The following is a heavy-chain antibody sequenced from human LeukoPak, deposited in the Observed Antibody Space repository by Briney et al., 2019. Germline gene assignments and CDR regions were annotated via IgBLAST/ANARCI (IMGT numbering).Heavy chain of an antibody. V-gene: IGHV3-30*02. CDR1: VFTFSSYG. D-gene: IGHD1-26*01. Sequence: PGGSLRLSCAAPVFTFSSYGMHWVRQAPGKGLEGVAFIRCDGSNKYYADSAKDRFTISRDNSKHTLYLQMNSQRSEDTAGYYCAKDLVGATTHWGQGTLVTVSS. J-gene: IGHJ4*02. CDR3: AKDLVGATTH. CDR2: IRCDGSNK.